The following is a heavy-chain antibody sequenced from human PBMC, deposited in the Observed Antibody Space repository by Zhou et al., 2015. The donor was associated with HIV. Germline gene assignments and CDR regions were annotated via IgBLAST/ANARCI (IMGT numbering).Heavy chain of an antibody. D-gene: IGHD3-10*01. CDR1: GYSFSNYY. J-gene: IGHJ4*02. Sequence: HVQLVQSGAEVKKPGASMKVSCRPSGYSFSNYYIHWVRQVPGQRPEWMGIINPNSGGTNYAQKFQGRVTMTRDTSITTAYMELSRLRSDDTAVYYCASLYGSGSPFDYWGQGTLVTVSS. CDR3: ASLYGSGSPFDY. V-gene: IGHV1-2*02. CDR2: INPNSGGT.